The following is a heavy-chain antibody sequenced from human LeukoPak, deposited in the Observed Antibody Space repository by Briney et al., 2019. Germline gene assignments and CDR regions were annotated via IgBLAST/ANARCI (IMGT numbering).Heavy chain of an antibody. CDR2: IRGSGGST. V-gene: IGHV3-23*01. CDR3: AKDLATYYYDSSGYSFGY. Sequence: GGSLRLSCAASGFTFSSYAMSWVRQAPGKWLEWVSAIRGSGGSTYYADSVKGRFTISRDNSKNTLYLQMNSLRAEDTAVYYCAKDLATYYYDSSGYSFGYWGQGTLVTVSS. D-gene: IGHD3-22*01. CDR1: GFTFSSYA. J-gene: IGHJ4*02.